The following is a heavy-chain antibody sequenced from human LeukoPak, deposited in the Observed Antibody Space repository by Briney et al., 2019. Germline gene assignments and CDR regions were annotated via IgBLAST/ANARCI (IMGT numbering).Heavy chain of an antibody. V-gene: IGHV1-69*13. CDR1: GGTFSSYA. CDR2: IIPIFGTA. Sequence: SVKVSCKASGGTFSSYAISWVRQAPGQGLEWMGGIIPIFGTANYAQKFQGGVTITADESTSTAYMELSSLRSEDTAVYYCAREYPNLHGVDYWGQGTLVTVSS. D-gene: IGHD1-14*01. J-gene: IGHJ4*02. CDR3: AREYPNLHGVDY.